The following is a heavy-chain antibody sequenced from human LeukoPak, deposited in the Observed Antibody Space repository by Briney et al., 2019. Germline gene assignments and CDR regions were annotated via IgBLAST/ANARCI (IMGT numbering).Heavy chain of an antibody. V-gene: IGHV3-74*01. CDR2: IDSDGTNT. D-gene: IGHD1-26*01. J-gene: IGHJ3*01. CDR1: GFTFSTYC. Sequence: GGSLRLSCAASGFTFSTYCMHWVRQAPGKGLVWVSRIDSDGTNTDYADSVKGRFTISRDNAKNTLYMQMNSLRVDDTAVYYCVREAPGVSSSAFDVRGQGTMVTVSS. CDR3: VREAPGVSSSAFDV.